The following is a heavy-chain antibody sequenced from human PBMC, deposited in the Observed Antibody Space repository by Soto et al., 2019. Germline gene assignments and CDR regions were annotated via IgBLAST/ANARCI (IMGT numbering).Heavy chain of an antibody. CDR2: ISSSSSTI. J-gene: IGHJ5*02. Sequence: PGGSLRLSCAASGFTFSSYSMNWVRQAPGKGLEWVSYISSSSSTIYYADSVKGRFTISRDNAKNSLYLQMSSLRDEDTAVCYCARDRDYYDSGNWFDPWGQGTLVTVSS. V-gene: IGHV3-48*02. CDR3: ARDRDYYDSGNWFDP. CDR1: GFTFSSYS. D-gene: IGHD3-22*01.